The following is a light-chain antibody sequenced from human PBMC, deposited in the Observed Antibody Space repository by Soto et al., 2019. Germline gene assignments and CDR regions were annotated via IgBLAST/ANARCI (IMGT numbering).Light chain of an antibody. CDR1: QSINSF. Sequence: EIALTQSPGTLSLSPGERATLSCRASQSINSFLAWYQQRRGQAPRLLIHGASNRATGIPDRFSGSGSGPDFTLTISRLEPEDFAVYYCQQYGGSPRTFGQGTKVDIK. CDR3: QQYGGSPRT. CDR2: GAS. J-gene: IGKJ1*01. V-gene: IGKV3-20*01.